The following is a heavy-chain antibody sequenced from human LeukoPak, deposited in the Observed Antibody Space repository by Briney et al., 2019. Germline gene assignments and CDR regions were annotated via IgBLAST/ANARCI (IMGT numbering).Heavy chain of an antibody. J-gene: IGHJ4*02. V-gene: IGHV1-69*13. CDR3: ARLSGGAAMPDNQDY. CDR2: IIPIFGTA. CDR1: GGTFSSYA. Sequence: ASVKVSCKASGGTFSSYAISWVRQAPGQGLEWMGGIIPIFGTANYAQKFQGRVTITADESTSTAYMELSSLRSEDTAVYYCARLSGGAAMPDNQDYWGQGTLVTVSS. D-gene: IGHD2-2*01.